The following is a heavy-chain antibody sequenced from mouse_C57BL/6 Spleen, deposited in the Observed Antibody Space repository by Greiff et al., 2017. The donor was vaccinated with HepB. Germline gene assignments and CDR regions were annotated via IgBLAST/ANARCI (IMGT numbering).Heavy chain of an antibody. J-gene: IGHJ4*01. Sequence: VQLQQPGAELVKPGASVKLSCKASGYTFTSYWMHWVKQRPGQGLEWIGMIHPNSGSTNYNEKFKSKATLTVDKSSSTAYMQLSSLTSEDSAVYYGARYSYYYGSSLYAMDYWGQGTSVTVSS. V-gene: IGHV1-64*01. CDR2: IHPNSGST. CDR1: GYTFTSYW. CDR3: ARYSYYYGSSLYAMDY. D-gene: IGHD1-1*01.